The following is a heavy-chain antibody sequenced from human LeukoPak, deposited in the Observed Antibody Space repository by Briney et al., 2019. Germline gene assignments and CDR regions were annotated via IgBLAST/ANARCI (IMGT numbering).Heavy chain of an antibody. Sequence: PGGSLRLSCAASGFTFSSYGMHWVRQAPGKGREWVAVISYDGSNKYYADSVKGRFTISRDNSKNTLYLQMNSLRAEDTAVYYCATTWIQLSSDYWGQGTLVTVSS. V-gene: IGHV3-30*03. D-gene: IGHD5-18*01. J-gene: IGHJ4*02. CDR2: ISYDGSNK. CDR3: ATTWIQLSSDY. CDR1: GFTFSSYG.